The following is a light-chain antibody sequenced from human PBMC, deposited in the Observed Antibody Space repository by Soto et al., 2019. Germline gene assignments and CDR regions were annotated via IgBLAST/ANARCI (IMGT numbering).Light chain of an antibody. CDR2: GAS. V-gene: IGKV3-20*01. CDR1: QSVSSNF. J-gene: IGKJ2*01. CDR3: QQYDSSPRT. Sequence: EIVLTQSPGTLSLYRGERATLSCRASQSVSSNFLAWYQQKPGQAPRLLIYGASSRATGIPDRFSGSGSGTDFTLTISRLEPEDFAVYYCQQYDSSPRTFGQGTKLEIK.